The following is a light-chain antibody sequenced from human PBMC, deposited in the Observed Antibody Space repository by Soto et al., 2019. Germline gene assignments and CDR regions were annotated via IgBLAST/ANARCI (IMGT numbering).Light chain of an antibody. CDR3: SSYRSGGTFV. J-gene: IGLJ1*01. V-gene: IGLV2-14*02. CDR1: SSDVGSYNL. CDR2: EGS. Sequence: QSALTQPASVSGSPGQSITISCTGTSSDVGSYNLVSWYQQHPGKAPKLMICEGSKRPSGVSNRFSGSKSGNTASLTISGLQAEDEADYYCSSYRSGGTFVFGSGTKVTVL.